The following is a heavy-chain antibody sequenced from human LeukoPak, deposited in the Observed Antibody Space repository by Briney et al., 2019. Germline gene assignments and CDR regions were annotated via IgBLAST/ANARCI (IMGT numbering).Heavy chain of an antibody. CDR1: GFTFSSYG. J-gene: IGHJ4*02. D-gene: IGHD5-18*01. CDR2: IRYDGSNK. V-gene: IGHV3-30*02. Sequence: PGRSLRLSCAASGFTFSSYGMHWVRQAPGKGLEWVAFIRYDGSNKYYADSVKGRFTISRDNSKNTLYLQMNSLRAEDTAVYYCARVGSTAMVKLYYFDYWGQGTLVTVSS. CDR3: ARVGSTAMVKLYYFDY.